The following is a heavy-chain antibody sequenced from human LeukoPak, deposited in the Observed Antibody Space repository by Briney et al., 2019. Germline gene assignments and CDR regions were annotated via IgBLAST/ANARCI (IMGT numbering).Heavy chain of an antibody. CDR2: IYTSGST. Sequence: PSETLSLTCAVYGGSFSSYYWSWIRQPAGKGLEWIGRIYTSGSTNYNPSLKSRVTMSVDTSKNQFSLKLSSVAAADTAVYYCARYSSGLAYFDYWGQGTLVTVSS. D-gene: IGHD6-19*01. V-gene: IGHV4-59*10. J-gene: IGHJ4*02. CDR1: GGSFSSYY. CDR3: ARYSSGLAYFDY.